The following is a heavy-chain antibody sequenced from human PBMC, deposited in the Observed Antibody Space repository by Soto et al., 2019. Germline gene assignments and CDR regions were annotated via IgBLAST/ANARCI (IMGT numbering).Heavy chain of an antibody. J-gene: IGHJ5*02. CDR1: GGSISNGGYY. CDR2: IYYSGST. Sequence: SETLSLTCTVSGGSISNGGYYWSWIRQHPGRGLEWIGNIYYSGSTYYNPSLKSRVTISVDTSKNQFSLKLSSVTAADTAVYYCARVLKGYYDSSTLRWFNPWGQGTLVTVSS. CDR3: ARVLKGYYDSSTLRWFNP. V-gene: IGHV4-31*03. D-gene: IGHD3-22*01.